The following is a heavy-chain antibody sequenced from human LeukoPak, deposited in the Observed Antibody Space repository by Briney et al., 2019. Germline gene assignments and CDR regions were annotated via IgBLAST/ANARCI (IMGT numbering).Heavy chain of an antibody. CDR2: IYTSGST. D-gene: IGHD6-13*01. V-gene: IGHV4-59*10. J-gene: IGHJ4*02. CDR3: ARVSPGYSSNNDY. CDR1: GGSFSSYY. Sequence: ASETLSLTCAVYGGSFSSYYWSWIRQPAGKGLEWIGRIYTSGSTNYNPSLKSRVTISVDTSKNQFSLKLSSVTAADTAVYYCARVSPGYSSNNDYWGQGTLVTVSS.